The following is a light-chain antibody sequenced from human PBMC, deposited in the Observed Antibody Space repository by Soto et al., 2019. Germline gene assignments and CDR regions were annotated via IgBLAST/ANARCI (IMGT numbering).Light chain of an antibody. V-gene: IGKV3-11*01. CDR2: DAS. J-gene: IGKJ1*01. CDR1: QSVSSY. Sequence: EIVLTQSTATLSLSPGELATLSCRASQSVSSYLAWYQQKPGQAPRLLIYDASNRATDIPARFSGSGSGTDFTLTISSLEPEDFAVYYCLQRSGWPWTFGQGTRVEIK. CDR3: LQRSGWPWT.